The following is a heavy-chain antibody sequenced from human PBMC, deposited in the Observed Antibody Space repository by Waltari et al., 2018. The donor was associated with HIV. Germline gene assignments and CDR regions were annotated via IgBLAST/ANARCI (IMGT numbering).Heavy chain of an antibody. V-gene: IGHV5-51*01. CDR2: IYPGDSDT. Sequence: EVQLVQSGPEVKKPGESLKISCKVSGYTFTNYWIGWASQIPGKGLEWMGIIYPGDSDTTYSPSFQGQVTISADKSITTAYLQWSSLKASDTAMYYCARLKDIVVVTSLSAFDYWGQGTLVTVSS. J-gene: IGHJ4*02. D-gene: IGHD2-15*01. CDR1: GYTFTNYW. CDR3: ARLKDIVVVTSLSAFDY.